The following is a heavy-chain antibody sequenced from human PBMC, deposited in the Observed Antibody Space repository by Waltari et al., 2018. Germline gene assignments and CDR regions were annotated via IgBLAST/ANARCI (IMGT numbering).Heavy chain of an antibody. J-gene: IGHJ4*01. CDR2: ISGSSNSN. Sequence: EVQLVESGGGLVQPGGSLRLSCAASGFTFSTSRMNCGRQAPGKGLEWISYISGSSNSNYYADSVKGRFTISRDNAKNSLYLQMNSLRAEDTAVYYCARANNVYPYQFDYWGQGTLVTVSS. V-gene: IGHV3-48*04. CDR3: ARANNVYPYQFDY. D-gene: IGHD2-2*01. CDR1: GFTFSTSR.